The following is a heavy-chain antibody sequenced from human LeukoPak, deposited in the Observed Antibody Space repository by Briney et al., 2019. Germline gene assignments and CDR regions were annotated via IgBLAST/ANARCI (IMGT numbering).Heavy chain of an antibody. CDR1: GGTFSSYA. Sequence: ASVKVSCKASGGTFSSYAISWVRQAPGQGLEWMGGIIPIFGTANYAQKFQGRVTITADESTSTAYMELSSLRSEDTAVYYCATNPSGYSGGRWGQGTLVTVSS. D-gene: IGHD3-3*01. J-gene: IGHJ4*02. CDR3: ATNPSGYSGGR. CDR2: IIPIFGTA. V-gene: IGHV1-69*13.